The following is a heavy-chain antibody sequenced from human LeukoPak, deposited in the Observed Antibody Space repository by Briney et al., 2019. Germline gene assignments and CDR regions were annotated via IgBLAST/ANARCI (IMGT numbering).Heavy chain of an antibody. J-gene: IGHJ3*02. CDR2: IIPILGIA. D-gene: IGHD5-18*01. Sequence: GASVKVSCKASGGTFSSYAISWVRQAPGQGLEWMGRIIPILGIANYAQKFQGRVTITADKSTSTAYMELSSLRSEDTAVYYCARADTAMAPKAFDAFDIWGQGTMVTVSS. V-gene: IGHV1-69*04. CDR3: ARADTAMAPKAFDAFDI. CDR1: GGTFSSYA.